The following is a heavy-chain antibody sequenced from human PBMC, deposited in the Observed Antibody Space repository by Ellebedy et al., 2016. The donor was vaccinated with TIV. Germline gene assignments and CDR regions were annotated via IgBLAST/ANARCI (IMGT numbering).Heavy chain of an antibody. D-gene: IGHD3-3*01. V-gene: IGHV1-46*01. Sequence: ASVKVSCKASGYTFTSYYMHWVRQAPGQGLEWLGVINPSGGGAGSAQKFQGRVTMTRDTSTSTVRMKLSSPRSEDTAMYYCARGSESGYPVYNNYGMDVWGQGTTVTVSS. CDR3: ARGSESGYPVYNNYGMDV. CDR1: GYTFTSYY. J-gene: IGHJ6*02. CDR2: INPSGGGA.